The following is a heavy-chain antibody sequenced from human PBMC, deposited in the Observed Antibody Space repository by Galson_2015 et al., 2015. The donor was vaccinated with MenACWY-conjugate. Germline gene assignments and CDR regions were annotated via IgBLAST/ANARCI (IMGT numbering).Heavy chain of an antibody. CDR3: ARNPKVTMLRGAGWFDP. D-gene: IGHD3-10*01. CDR1: GYTFTSYG. CDR2: INAGNGNT. J-gene: IGHJ5*02. Sequence: SVKVSCKASGYTFTSYGMHWVRQAPGQRLEWMGWINAGNGNTKYAQKFQGRVTMTRDTSASTAYMELSSLTSEDTAVYYCARNPKVTMLRGAGWFDPGGRGTLVIVSS. V-gene: IGHV1-3*01.